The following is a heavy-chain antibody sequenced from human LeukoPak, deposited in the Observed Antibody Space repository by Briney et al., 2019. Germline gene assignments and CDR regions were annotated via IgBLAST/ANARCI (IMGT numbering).Heavy chain of an antibody. J-gene: IGHJ5*02. CDR1: GGSISSSSYY. V-gene: IGHV4-39*07. D-gene: IGHD6-13*01. Sequence: PSETLSLTCTVSGGSISSSSYYWGWIRQPPGKGLEWIGSIYYSGSTNYNPSLKSRVTISVDTSKNQFSLKLSSVTAADTAVYYCARGRRYSSSSGFDPWGQGTLVTVSS. CDR3: ARGRRYSSSSGFDP. CDR2: IYYSGST.